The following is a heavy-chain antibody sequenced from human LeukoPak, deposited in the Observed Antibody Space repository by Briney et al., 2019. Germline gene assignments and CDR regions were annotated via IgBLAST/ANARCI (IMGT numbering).Heavy chain of an antibody. CDR3: ARAVSGDFWSGYYTVGAFDI. V-gene: IGHV3-23*01. Sequence: GGSLRLSCAASGFTFSSYAMSWVRQAPGKGLEWVAAINKSGGDTFYSDSGKGRFTIARDNSKNTLYLQMNSLRAEDTAVYYCARAVSGDFWSGYYTVGAFDIWGQGTMVTVSS. J-gene: IGHJ3*02. D-gene: IGHD3-3*01. CDR1: GFTFSSYA. CDR2: INKSGGDT.